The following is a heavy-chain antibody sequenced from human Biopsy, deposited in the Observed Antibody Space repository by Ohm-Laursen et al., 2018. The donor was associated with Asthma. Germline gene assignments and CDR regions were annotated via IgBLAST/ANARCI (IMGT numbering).Heavy chain of an antibody. D-gene: IGHD4-17*01. CDR2: IHHSGTS. J-gene: IGHJ5*02. CDR3: ARTTYGHDGFDP. CDR1: GDSIISGGCC. V-gene: IGHV4-31*03. Sequence: TLSLTCTVSGDSIISGGCCWNWIRQHPGKGLEWIGYIHHSGTSYFNPSLKSRVSFSRDTSKNQFSLRLSSVTAADTAVYYCARTTYGHDGFDPWGQGTPVTVSS.